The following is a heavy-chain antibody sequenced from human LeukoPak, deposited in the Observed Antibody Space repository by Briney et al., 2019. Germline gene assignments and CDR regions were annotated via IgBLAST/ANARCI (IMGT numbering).Heavy chain of an antibody. V-gene: IGHV4-39*07. CDR3: ARSGIAAAF. J-gene: IGHJ4*02. CDR2: IYYSGST. Sequence: PSETLSLTCTVSGGSISSSSYYWGWIRQPPGKGLEWIGSIYYSGSTYYNPSLKSRVTISVDTSKNQFSLKLSSVTAADTAVYYCARSGIAAAFWGQGTLVTVSS. CDR1: GGSISSSSYY. D-gene: IGHD6-13*01.